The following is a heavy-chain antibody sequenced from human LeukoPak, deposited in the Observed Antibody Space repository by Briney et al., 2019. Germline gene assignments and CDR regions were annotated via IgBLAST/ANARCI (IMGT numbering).Heavy chain of an antibody. CDR2: IYSGGST. V-gene: IGHV3-53*01. CDR1: GFIVSSKY. J-gene: IGHJ4*02. Sequence: PGGSLRLSCAASGFIVSSKYMSWVRQAPGKGLEWASVIYSGGSTYYAASVEGRFTISRDNSKNTVYLQMNNLRVDDTAVYYCARAGPIDYWGQGILVTVSS. CDR3: ARAGPIDY.